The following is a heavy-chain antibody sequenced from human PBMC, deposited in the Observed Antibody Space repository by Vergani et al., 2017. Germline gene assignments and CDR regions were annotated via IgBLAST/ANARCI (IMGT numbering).Heavy chain of an antibody. Sequence: QVQLQESGPGLVKPSETLSLTCTVSGGSISSSYWSWIRQPPGKGLEWIGYIYYSGSTNYNPSLTSRVTISVDTSKNQFSLKLSSVTAADTAVYYCAGGVWDDYDSGGYYGYWGQGTVVTVSS. CDR2: IYYSGST. CDR3: AGGVWDDYDSGGYYGY. CDR1: GGSISSSY. J-gene: IGHJ1*01. D-gene: IGHD3-22*01. V-gene: IGHV4-59*01.